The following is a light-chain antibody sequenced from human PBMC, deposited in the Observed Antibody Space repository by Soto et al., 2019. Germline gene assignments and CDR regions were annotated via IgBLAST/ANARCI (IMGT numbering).Light chain of an antibody. J-gene: IGLJ2*01. CDR2: DVS. Sequence: QSALTQPASVSGSPGQSITISCTGTSSDVGGYNYVSWFQQHPGKAPKLMIFDVSNRPSGVSNRFSGSKSANTAALTISGLQAEDEADYYWSSYSSSSILVFGGGTQLTVL. V-gene: IGLV2-14*01. CDR3: SSYSSSSILV. CDR1: SSDVGGYNY.